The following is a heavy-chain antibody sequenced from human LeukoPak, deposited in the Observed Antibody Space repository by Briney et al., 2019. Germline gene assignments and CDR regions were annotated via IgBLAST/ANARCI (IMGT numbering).Heavy chain of an antibody. CDR3: ARGTVDTAMVYYFDY. Sequence: GASVKVSCKASGGTFSSYAISWVRQAPGQGPEWMGGIIPIFGTANYAQKFQGRVTITTDESTSTAYMELSSLRSEDTAVYYCARGTVDTAMVYYFDYWGQGTLVTVSS. D-gene: IGHD5-18*01. V-gene: IGHV1-69*05. CDR1: GGTFSSYA. CDR2: IIPIFGTA. J-gene: IGHJ4*02.